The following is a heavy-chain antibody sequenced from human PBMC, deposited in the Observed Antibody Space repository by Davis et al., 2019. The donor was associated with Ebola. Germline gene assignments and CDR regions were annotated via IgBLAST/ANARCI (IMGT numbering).Heavy chain of an antibody. D-gene: IGHD3-10*01. J-gene: IGHJ4*02. Sequence: SLKISCAASGFTFRDYAMHWVRQDPGKGLEWVSGISWNGGRAGYADSVKGRFTISRDNAENSLYLEMDSLRTEDTAFYYCAKGLGIHYYGSGFEDWGQGTLVTVSS. CDR2: ISWNGGRA. CDR1: GFTFRDYA. CDR3: AKGLGIHYYGSGFED. V-gene: IGHV3-9*01.